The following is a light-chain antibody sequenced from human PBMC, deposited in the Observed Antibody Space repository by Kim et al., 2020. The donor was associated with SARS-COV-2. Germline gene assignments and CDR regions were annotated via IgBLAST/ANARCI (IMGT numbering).Light chain of an antibody. Sequence: SASVADRVPITCRASESISSWLAWYQQKPGKAPKLLIYKASSLESGVPSRFSGSGSETEFTLTISSLQPDDFATYYCQQYNAYWTFGQGTKVDIK. CDR2: KAS. CDR3: QQYNAYWT. J-gene: IGKJ1*01. CDR1: ESISSW. V-gene: IGKV1-5*03.